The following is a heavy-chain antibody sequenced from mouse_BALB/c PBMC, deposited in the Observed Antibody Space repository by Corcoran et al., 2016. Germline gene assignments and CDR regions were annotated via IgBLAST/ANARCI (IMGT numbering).Heavy chain of an antibody. CDR3: AREGLTTVVSWFDD. CDR2: VNPYNGGT. CDR1: GYTFTDYY. J-gene: IGHJ2*01. Sequence: EVQLQQSGSELVKNGVSVKMSCRASGYTFTDYYLDWVKQSHGESFAWIGRVNPYNGGTSYNQKCKGKATLTGGKSSSKAYMELNSLTSEDSAVEYCAREGLTTVVSWFDDWGQGTTLTVSS. V-gene: IGHV1-19*01. D-gene: IGHD1-1*01.